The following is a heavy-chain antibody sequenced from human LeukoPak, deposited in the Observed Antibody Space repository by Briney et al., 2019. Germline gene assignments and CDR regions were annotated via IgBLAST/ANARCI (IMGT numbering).Heavy chain of an antibody. CDR3: AKGVGSTGSYFDY. D-gene: IGHD1-26*01. Sequence: GGSLRLSCAASGFTFSSYSMNWVRQAPGKGLEWVSSISSSSSYIYYADSVKGRFTISRDNSKNTQYLQMNSLRAEDTAVYYCAKGVGSTGSYFDYWGQGTLVTVSS. CDR2: ISSSSSYI. CDR1: GFTFSSYS. J-gene: IGHJ4*02. V-gene: IGHV3-21*01.